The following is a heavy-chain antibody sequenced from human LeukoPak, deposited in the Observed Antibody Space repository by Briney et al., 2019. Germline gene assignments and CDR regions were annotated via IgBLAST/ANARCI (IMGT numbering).Heavy chain of an antibody. V-gene: IGHV4-34*01. J-gene: IGHJ5*02. D-gene: IGHD6-6*01. CDR1: GGSFSGYY. Sequence: PSETLSLTCAVYGGSFSGYYWSWIRQPPGKGLEWIGEINHSGSTNYNPSLKSRVTISVDTSKNQISLKLSSVTAAGTAVYYCARGLYSSSSTLIWFDPWGQGTLVTVSS. CDR3: ARGLYSSSSTLIWFDP. CDR2: INHSGST.